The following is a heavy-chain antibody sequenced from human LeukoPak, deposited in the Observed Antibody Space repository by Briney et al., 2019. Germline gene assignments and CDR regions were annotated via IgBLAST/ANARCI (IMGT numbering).Heavy chain of an antibody. CDR3: ATVTGTTFSSAFDI. V-gene: IGHV1-8*02. CDR2: MNPNSGNT. Sequence: ASVKVSCKASGYTFTSYDINWVRQATGQGLEWMGWMNPNSGNTGYAQKFQGRVTMTEDTSTDTAYMELSSLRSEDTAVYYCATVTGTTFSSAFDIRGQGTMVTVSS. CDR1: GYTFTSYD. J-gene: IGHJ3*02. D-gene: IGHD1-20*01.